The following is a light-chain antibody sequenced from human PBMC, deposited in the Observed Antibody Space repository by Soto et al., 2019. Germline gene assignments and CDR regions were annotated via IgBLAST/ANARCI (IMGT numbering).Light chain of an antibody. CDR3: SSYTSSNTVI. V-gene: IGLV2-14*01. CDR1: SSDVGAYNY. CDR2: EVS. J-gene: IGLJ2*01. Sequence: QSVLTQPASVSGSPGQSITISCTGTSSDVGAYNYVSWYQQHPGKAPKLMIYEVSNRPSGVSNRFSGSKSGNTASLTISGLQGEDEADYYCSSYTSSNTVIFGGGTKLTVL.